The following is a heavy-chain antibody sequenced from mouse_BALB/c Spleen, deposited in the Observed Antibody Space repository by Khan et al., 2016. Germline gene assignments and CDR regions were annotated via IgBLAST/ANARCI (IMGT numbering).Heavy chain of an antibody. V-gene: IGHV3-6*02. D-gene: IGHD2-2*01. CDR3: ARSGVGFPYYFYY. CDR2: ITYDGSN. Sequence: EVQLQESGPGLVKPSQSLSLTCSVTAYSITSGYYWNWIRQFPGNKLEWMGYITYDGSNNYNPSLKNRISFTRDTSKNQLFLKLNSVTTEYTAPYYCARSGVGFPYYFYYWCHGTTLTVSS. J-gene: IGHJ2*01. CDR1: AYSITSGYY.